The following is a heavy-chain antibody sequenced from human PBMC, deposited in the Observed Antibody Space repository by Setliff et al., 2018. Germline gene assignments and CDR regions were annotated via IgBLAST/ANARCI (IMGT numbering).Heavy chain of an antibody. Sequence: PSETLSLTCTVSGGPFSGASIWSWIRQPPGKGLEFIGYVYHSGTAKYDPSLESRAIMSVDASKNEISLKLKSVTAADTAVYYCATRKSSGRLYYMDVWGKGTTVTVSS. CDR3: ATRKSSGRLYYMDV. D-gene: IGHD1-26*01. V-gene: IGHV4-59*01. CDR2: VYHSGTA. J-gene: IGHJ6*03. CDR1: GGPFSGAS.